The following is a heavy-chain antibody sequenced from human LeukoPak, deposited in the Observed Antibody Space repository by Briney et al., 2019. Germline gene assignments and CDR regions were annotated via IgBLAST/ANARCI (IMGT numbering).Heavy chain of an antibody. J-gene: IGHJ4*02. Sequence: GGSLRLSCAASGFTFTNAWMTWVRQAPGKGLEWVGRIKSKGDGETTDYAAPVEGRFSMSRDDSKATMYLQMYSLEAEDTAVYYCTTDLGLTMIRGVIVYWGQGALVTVSS. CDR2: IKSKGDGETT. CDR3: TTDLGLTMIRGVIVY. D-gene: IGHD3-10*01. V-gene: IGHV3-15*01. CDR1: GFTFTNAW.